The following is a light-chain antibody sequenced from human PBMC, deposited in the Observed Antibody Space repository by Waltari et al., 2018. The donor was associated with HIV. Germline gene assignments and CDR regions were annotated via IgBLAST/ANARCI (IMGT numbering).Light chain of an antibody. V-gene: IGLV2-8*01. J-gene: IGLJ2*01. Sequence: QSALTQPPSASGSPGQSVTISCAGTSSAIGLYNFVSWYQHHPGKAPKLMISEVSRRPSGVPDRVSGSKSGNTASRTVSGLQAEDEAADYCFSYAGNNYLLFGGGTKLTVL. CDR1: SSAIGLYNF. CDR3: FSYAGNNYLL. CDR2: EVS.